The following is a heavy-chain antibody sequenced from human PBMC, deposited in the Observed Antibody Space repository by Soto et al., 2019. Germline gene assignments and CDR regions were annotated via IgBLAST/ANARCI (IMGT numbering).Heavy chain of an antibody. J-gene: IGHJ4*02. CDR2: ISSRSSTI. Sequence: EVQLVESGGGLVQPGGSLRLSCAASGFTFSSYSMNWVRQAPGEGLEWVSYISSRSSTIFYADSVKGRFTISRDNAKNSLYLQMNSLRAEDTAVYYCARIGYSSRIDYWGQGTLVTVSS. CDR3: ARIGYSSRIDY. V-gene: IGHV3-48*01. D-gene: IGHD6-13*01. CDR1: GFTFSSYS.